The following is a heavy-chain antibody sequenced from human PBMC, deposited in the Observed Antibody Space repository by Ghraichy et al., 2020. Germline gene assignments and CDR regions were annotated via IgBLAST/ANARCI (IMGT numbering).Heavy chain of an antibody. V-gene: IGHV3-30*04. CDR1: GFTFSSYA. Sequence: GGSLRLSCAASGFTFSSYAMHWVRQAPGKGLEWVAVISYDGSNKYYADSVKGRFTISRDNSKNTLYLQMNSLRAEDTAVYYCARDVIAAAAYYFDYWGQGTLDTVSS. J-gene: IGHJ4*02. CDR3: ARDVIAAAAYYFDY. CDR2: ISYDGSNK. D-gene: IGHD6-13*01.